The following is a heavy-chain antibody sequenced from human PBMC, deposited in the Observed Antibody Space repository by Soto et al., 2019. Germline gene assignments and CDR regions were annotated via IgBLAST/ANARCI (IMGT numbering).Heavy chain of an antibody. CDR1: GFTFSSYA. CDR2: ISGSGGST. Sequence: EVQLLESGGGLVQPGGSLRLSCAASGFTFSSYAMSWVRQAPGKGLEWVSAISGSGGSTYYADSVKGRFTISRDNSKNTLYLQMNSLRAEDTAVYYCANTEYDILTGSVPKDYWGQGTLVTVSS. D-gene: IGHD3-9*01. J-gene: IGHJ4*02. V-gene: IGHV3-23*01. CDR3: ANTEYDILTGSVPKDY.